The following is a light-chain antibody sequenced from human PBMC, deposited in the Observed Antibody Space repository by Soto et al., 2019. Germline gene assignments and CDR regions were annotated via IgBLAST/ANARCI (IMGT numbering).Light chain of an antibody. CDR1: SSDVGGYKH. CDR3: NSQSSSGIRV. J-gene: IGLJ1*01. V-gene: IGLV2-14*01. CDR2: EVT. Sequence: SVLTQPASVSGSPGQSITISCTGTSSDVGGYKHVSWYQHHPGKAPKLMIYEVTSRPSGVSDRFSGSKSGYSASLTISGLQADDEADYYCNSQSSSGIRVFGTGTKVTVL.